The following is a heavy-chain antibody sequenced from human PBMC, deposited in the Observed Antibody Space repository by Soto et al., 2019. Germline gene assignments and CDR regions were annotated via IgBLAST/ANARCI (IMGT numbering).Heavy chain of an antibody. Sequence: QVQLVQSGAEVKNPGSSVKVSCKASGGTLSDYVVSWVRQARGQGLEWMGGIMPTVDSANYAQKFQGRLTITADESTSTANMELSSLTSDDTAIYYCAVAAVREILTEQSSGMAVWGQGTTVTVSS. CDR1: GGTLSDYV. D-gene: IGHD3-10*01. V-gene: IGHV1-69*01. J-gene: IGHJ6*02. CDR2: IMPTVDSA. CDR3: AVAAVREILTEQSSGMAV.